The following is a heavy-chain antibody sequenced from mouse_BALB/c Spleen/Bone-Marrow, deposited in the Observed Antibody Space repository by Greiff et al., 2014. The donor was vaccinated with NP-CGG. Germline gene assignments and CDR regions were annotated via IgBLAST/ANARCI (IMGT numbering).Heavy chain of an antibody. CDR2: IYPGSGST. D-gene: IGHD2-1*01. CDR3: ARLDGNYRYAMDY. CDR1: EYTFTDYV. J-gene: IGHJ4*01. Sequence: VQRVESGPELVKPGASVKMSCKASEYTFTDYVITWVKQRTGQGLEWIGEIYPGSGSTYYNEKFKGKATLTADKSSNTAYMQLGSLTSEDSAVYFCARLDGNYRYAMDYWGQGTSVTVFS. V-gene: IGHV1-77*01.